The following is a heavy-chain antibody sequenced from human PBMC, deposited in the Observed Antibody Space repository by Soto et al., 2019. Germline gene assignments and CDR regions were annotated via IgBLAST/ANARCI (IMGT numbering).Heavy chain of an antibody. J-gene: IGHJ5*02. CDR3: ARAPIWFGSPGWFDP. CDR1: GGSISSYY. Sequence: SETLSLTCTVSGGSISSYYWSWIRQPPGKGLEWIGYIYYSGSTNYNPSLKSRVTISVDTSKNQFSLKLSSVTAADTAVYYCARAPIWFGSPGWFDPWGQGTLVTVSS. CDR2: IYYSGST. V-gene: IGHV4-59*01. D-gene: IGHD3-10*01.